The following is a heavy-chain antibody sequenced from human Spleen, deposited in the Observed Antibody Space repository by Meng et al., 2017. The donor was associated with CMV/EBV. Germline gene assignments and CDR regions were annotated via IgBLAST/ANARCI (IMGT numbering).Heavy chain of an antibody. D-gene: IGHD2-21*01. J-gene: IGHJ5*02. CDR3: ATIAYCGGDCYQVHPLYDH. CDR1: GHTLNSYG. Sequence: ASVKVSCKVSGHTLNSYGVTWVRQAPGQGLEWVGWISSYNSNTNYAQKFLGRVTLTTDSSTSIAYMELRSLRSDDTAVYYCATIAYCGGDCYQVHPLYDHWGQGTLVTVSS. V-gene: IGHV1-18*01. CDR2: ISSYNSNT.